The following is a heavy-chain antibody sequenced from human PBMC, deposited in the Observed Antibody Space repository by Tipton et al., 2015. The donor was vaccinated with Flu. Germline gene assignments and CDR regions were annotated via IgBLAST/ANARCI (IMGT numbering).Heavy chain of an antibody. CDR3: ARGLYGSVNYQSHYFDS. CDR1: GDSIGRAYC. CDR2: ICQGGST. Sequence: TLSLTCSVSGDSIGRAYCWGWTRQPPGKGLEWIGNICQGGSTYDNPSLKSRVTISVDRSKNQFSLRLASMTAADTAVYFCARGLYGSVNYQSHYFDSWGQGTLVTVSS. D-gene: IGHD3-10*01. J-gene: IGHJ4*02. V-gene: IGHV4-38-2*02.